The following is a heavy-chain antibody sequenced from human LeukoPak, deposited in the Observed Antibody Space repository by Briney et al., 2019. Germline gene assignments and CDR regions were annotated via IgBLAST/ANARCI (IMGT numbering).Heavy chain of an antibody. Sequence: ASVKVSCKASGYTFTSYGISCVRQAPGQGLEWMGWISAYNGNTNYAQKLQGRVTMTTDTSTSTAYMELRSLRSDDTAVYYCARTGWRYDSSGYGYWGQGTLVTVSS. CDR3: ARTGWRYDSSGYGY. CDR1: GYTFTSYG. D-gene: IGHD3-22*01. V-gene: IGHV1-18*01. J-gene: IGHJ4*02. CDR2: ISAYNGNT.